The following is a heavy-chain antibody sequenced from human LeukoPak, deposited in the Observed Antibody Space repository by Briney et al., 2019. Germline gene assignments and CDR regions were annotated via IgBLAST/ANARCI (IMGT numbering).Heavy chain of an antibody. Sequence: PSETLSLTCTVSGGSISSSSYSWGWIRQPPGKGLEWIGSIYYSGSTYYNPSLKSRVTISVDTSKNQFSLKLSSVTAADTAVYYCARLPGGVAGKVPYFDYWGQGTLVTVSS. CDR1: GGSISSSSYS. J-gene: IGHJ4*02. CDR2: IYYSGST. V-gene: IGHV4-39*01. D-gene: IGHD6-19*01. CDR3: ARLPGGVAGKVPYFDY.